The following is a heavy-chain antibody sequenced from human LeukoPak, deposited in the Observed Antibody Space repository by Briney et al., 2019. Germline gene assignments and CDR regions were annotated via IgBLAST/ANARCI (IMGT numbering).Heavy chain of an antibody. J-gene: IGHJ4*02. V-gene: IGHV3-21*01. CDR2: TPDSGRYS. Sequence: GGSLRLSCAASGFSFSTYTMNWVRQAPGKGLEWVSSTPDSGRYSHDADSVRGRFTISRDNAKNSLYLDMDNLRPEDTVVYYCVRGDSRDYWGQGTLVTVSS. CDR1: GFSFSTYT. CDR3: VRGDSRDY. D-gene: IGHD6-13*01.